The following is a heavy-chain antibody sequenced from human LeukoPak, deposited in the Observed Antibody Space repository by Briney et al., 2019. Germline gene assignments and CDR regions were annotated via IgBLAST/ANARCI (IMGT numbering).Heavy chain of an antibody. Sequence: GGSLRLSCAGSGFTFRSYAMHWVRQAPGKGLEWVAVISYDGSNKAYADSVKGRFTISRDNSKNTLYLQMNSLRAEDTAFYYCAREIFNGFDIWGQGTMVTVSS. CDR3: AREIFNGFDI. J-gene: IGHJ3*02. V-gene: IGHV3-30-3*01. CDR1: GFTFRSYA. CDR2: ISYDGSNK.